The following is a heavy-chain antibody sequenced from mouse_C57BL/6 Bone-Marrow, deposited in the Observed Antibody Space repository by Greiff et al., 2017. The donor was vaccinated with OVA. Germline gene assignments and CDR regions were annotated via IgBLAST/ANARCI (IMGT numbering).Heavy chain of an antibody. CDR3: ARTSYYGNSVYAMDY. V-gene: IGHV3-1*01. CDR2: ISYSGST. Sequence: EVMLVESGPGMVKPSQSLSLTCTVTGYSITSGYDWHWIRHFPGNKLEWMGYISYSGSTNYNPSLKSRISITHDTSKNHFFLKLNSVTTEDTATYYCARTSYYGNSVYAMDYWGQGTSVTVSS. J-gene: IGHJ4*01. D-gene: IGHD2-1*01. CDR1: GYSITSGYD.